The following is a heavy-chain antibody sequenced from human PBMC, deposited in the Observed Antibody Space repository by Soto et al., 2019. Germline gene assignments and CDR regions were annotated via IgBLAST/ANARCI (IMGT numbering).Heavy chain of an antibody. CDR3: SRGEEWLLLSLQGVFDQ. Sequence: GGSLRLSCAASGSSISSHCMSWVRQAPGKGLESVANINQDGTKIHYVDSVKGRVTISRDNTKNSLHLQLSSLRADDTAVYFCSRGEEWLLLSLQGVFDQWGQGTLVTVSS. V-gene: IGHV3-7*03. CDR2: INQDGTKI. D-gene: IGHD3-3*01. CDR1: GSSISSHC. J-gene: IGHJ4*02.